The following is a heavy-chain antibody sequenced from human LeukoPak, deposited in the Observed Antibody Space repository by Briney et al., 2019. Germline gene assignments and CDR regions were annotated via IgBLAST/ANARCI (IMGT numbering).Heavy chain of an antibody. CDR3: ARQRSIAAADSGMDV. V-gene: IGHV4-4*07. CDR1: GGSISSYY. Sequence: SETLSLTCTVSGGSISSYYWSWIRQPAGEGLEWIGRIYTSGSTNYNPSLKSRVTMSVDTSKNQFSLKLSSVTAADTAVYYCARQRSIAAADSGMDVWGQGTTVTVSS. D-gene: IGHD6-13*01. CDR2: IYTSGST. J-gene: IGHJ6*02.